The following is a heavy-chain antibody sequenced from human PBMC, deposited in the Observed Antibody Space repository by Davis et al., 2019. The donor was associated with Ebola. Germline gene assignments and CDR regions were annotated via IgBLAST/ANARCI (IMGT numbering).Heavy chain of an antibody. V-gene: IGHV1-8*01. CDR2: MNPNSGNT. CDR3: AKDLADWDILYIVYGMDV. D-gene: IGHD2-15*01. J-gene: IGHJ6*02. CDR1: GYTFTSYD. Sequence: ASVKVSCKASGYTFTSYDINWVRQATGQGLEWMGWMNPNSGNTGYAQKFQGRVTMTRNTSISTAYMELSSLRSEDTAVYYCAKDLADWDILYIVYGMDVWGQGTTVTVSS.